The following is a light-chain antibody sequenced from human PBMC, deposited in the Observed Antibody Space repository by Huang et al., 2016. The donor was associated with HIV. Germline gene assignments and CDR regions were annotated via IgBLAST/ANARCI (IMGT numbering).Light chain of an antibody. V-gene: IGKV1-39*01. J-gene: IGKJ2*01. CDR1: QTIRTF. CDR3: QQSYTIPYT. Sequence: DIQMTQSPSFLSASVGDRVTITCRSNQTIRTFLNWYRQNQGTGPTLLISSASTLQTGVSTRFNGGGSGTDFTLTIANLQYEDFATYYCQQSYTIPYTFGPGTKLEIK. CDR2: SAS.